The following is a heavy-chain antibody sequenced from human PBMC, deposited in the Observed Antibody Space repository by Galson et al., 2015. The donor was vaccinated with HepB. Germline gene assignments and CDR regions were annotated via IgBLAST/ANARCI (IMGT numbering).Heavy chain of an antibody. Sequence: SVKVSCKASGYTFTSYHMHWVRQAPGQGLEWMGIINPSGGSTSYAQKFQGRVTMTRDTSTSTVYMELSSLRSEDTAVYYCARADVVVVVVAATHGDAFDIWGQGTMVTVSS. V-gene: IGHV1-46*01. J-gene: IGHJ3*02. CDR1: GYTFTSYH. CDR3: ARADVVVVVVAATHGDAFDI. CDR2: INPSGGST. D-gene: IGHD2-15*01.